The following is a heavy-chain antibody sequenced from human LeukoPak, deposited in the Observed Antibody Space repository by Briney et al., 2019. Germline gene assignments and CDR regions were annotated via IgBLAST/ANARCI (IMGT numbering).Heavy chain of an antibody. CDR2: IHYSGST. CDR3: ARVGHYCSSTSCYTGTDWFDP. J-gene: IGHJ5*02. V-gene: IGHV4-59*01. CDR1: GGSISSYY. Sequence: SETLSLTCTVSGGSISSYYWSWIRQPPGKGLEWIGYIHYSGSTNYNPSLKSRVTISVDTSKNQFSLKLSSVTAADTAVYYCARVGHYCSSTSCYTGTDWFDPWGQGTLVTVSS. D-gene: IGHD2-2*02.